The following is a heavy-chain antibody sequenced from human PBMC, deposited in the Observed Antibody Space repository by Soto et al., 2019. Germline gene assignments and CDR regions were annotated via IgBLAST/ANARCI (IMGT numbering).Heavy chain of an antibody. CDR3: ASVDYGDSGYDY. CDR2: ILYDGTND. V-gene: IGHV3-30-3*01. J-gene: IGHJ4*02. CDR1: GFTFSDFP. Sequence: QVQLVESGGGVVQPGRSLRLSCAASGFTFSDFPIHWVRQAPGKGLEWVAIILYDGTNDYYADSVKGRFTISRDNSKNEVYLQMNRLRPEDTGLYYCASVDYGDSGYDYWGQGTLVTVSS. D-gene: IGHD4-17*01.